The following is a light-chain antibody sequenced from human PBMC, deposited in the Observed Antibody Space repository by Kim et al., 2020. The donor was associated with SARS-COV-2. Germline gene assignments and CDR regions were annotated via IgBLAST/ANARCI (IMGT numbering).Light chain of an antibody. J-gene: IGKJ5*01. CDR3: PQYYSYPIT. Sequence: ASTGHRVTSTCRASQGISSYLAWYQQQPAKAPKLLIYDASTLQSGVPSRFSGSGSGTDFTLTISCLQYEDLATYYCPQYYSYPITFGQGTRLEIK. CDR1: QGISSY. CDR2: DAS. V-gene: IGKV1-8*01.